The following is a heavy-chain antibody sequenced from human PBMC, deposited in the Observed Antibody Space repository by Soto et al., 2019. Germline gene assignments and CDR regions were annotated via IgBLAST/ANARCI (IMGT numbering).Heavy chain of an antibody. D-gene: IGHD3-3*01. J-gene: IGHJ6*02. CDR1: GGSILSGGYY. CDR3: AGGTIFGDYYYYGMDV. Sequence: SETLSLTCTVSGGSILSGGYYFICIRQHPWKGLEWIGYIYYSGSTYYNPSLKSRVTISVDTSKNQFSLKLSSVTAADTAVYYCAGGTIFGDYYYYGMDVWGQGTTVTVSS. CDR2: IYYSGST. V-gene: IGHV4-31*03.